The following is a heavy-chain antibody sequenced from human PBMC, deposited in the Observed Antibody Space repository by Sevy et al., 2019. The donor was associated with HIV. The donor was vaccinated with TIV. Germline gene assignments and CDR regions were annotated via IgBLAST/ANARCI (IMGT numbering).Heavy chain of an antibody. V-gene: IGHV3-23*01. CDR1: GFTFSSYA. CDR3: AKPPGIYYYYYGMDV. Sequence: GSLRLSCAASGFTFSSYAMSWVRQAPGKGLEWVSAISGSGGSTYYADSVKGRFTISRDNSKNTLYLQMNSLRAEDTAVYYCAKPPGIYYYYYGMDVWGQGTTVTVSS. CDR2: ISGSGGST. J-gene: IGHJ6*02.